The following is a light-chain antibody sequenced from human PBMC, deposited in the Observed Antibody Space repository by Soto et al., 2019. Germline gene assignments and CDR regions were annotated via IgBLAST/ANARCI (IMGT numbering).Light chain of an antibody. J-gene: IGKJ5*01. V-gene: IGKV1-9*01. CDR3: QQLKSYPQT. CDR1: QGISSY. Sequence: EIQLTQSPSFLSASVGDRVTITCRASQGISSYFAWYQQKPGKAPRLLIYASSTLQSGVPSRFSGSGSGTEFTLTISSLQPEDFATYYCQQLKSYPQTFGQGTRLEIK. CDR2: ASS.